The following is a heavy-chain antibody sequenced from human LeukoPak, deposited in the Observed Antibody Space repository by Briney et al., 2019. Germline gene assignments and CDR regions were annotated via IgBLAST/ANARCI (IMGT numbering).Heavy chain of an antibody. CDR2: FDPEDGEI. J-gene: IGHJ6*03. D-gene: IGHD5-12*01. Sequence: ASVKVSCKVSGYTLNELSMHWVRQAPGKGLEWMGGFDPEDGEIIYAQKFQGRVTMTEDTPTATAYMEVSSLRSEDTAVYYCARVPYPDPTIEFNDYYMDVWGKGTTVAVSS. CDR3: ARVPYPDPTIEFNDYYMDV. CDR1: GYTLNELS. V-gene: IGHV1-24*01.